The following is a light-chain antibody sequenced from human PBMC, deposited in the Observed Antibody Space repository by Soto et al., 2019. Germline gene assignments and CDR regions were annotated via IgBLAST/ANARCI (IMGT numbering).Light chain of an antibody. V-gene: IGKV3-20*01. CDR2: CAS. CDR1: QSVSGTY. Sequence: EIVLTQSPGTLSLSPGERATLSCRASQSVSGTYLAWYQHRSGQAPRLLIYCASNRATGIPDRFSGYGSGTDFTLTVSRLEPEDSAVYYCQQFVMSPPGYTFGQGSKLEIK. J-gene: IGKJ2*01. CDR3: QQFVMSPPGYT.